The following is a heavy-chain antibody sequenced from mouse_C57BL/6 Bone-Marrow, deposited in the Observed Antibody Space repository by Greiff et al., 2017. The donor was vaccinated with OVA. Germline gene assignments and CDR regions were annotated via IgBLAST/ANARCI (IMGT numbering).Heavy chain of an antibody. D-gene: IGHD2-3*01. J-gene: IGHJ1*03. Sequence: VQLQQSGTVLARPGASVKMSCKTSGYTFTSYWMHWVKQRSGQGLEWIGAIYPGNSDTSYNQKFKGKAKLTAVTSASTAYMELSSLTNEDSAVYYCTGSSYDGYYVYFDVWGTGTTVTVSS. CDR3: TGSSYDGYYVYFDV. CDR2: IYPGNSDT. CDR1: GYTFTSYW. V-gene: IGHV1-5*01.